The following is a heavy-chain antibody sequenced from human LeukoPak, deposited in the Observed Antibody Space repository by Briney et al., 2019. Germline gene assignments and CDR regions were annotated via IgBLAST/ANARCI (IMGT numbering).Heavy chain of an antibody. D-gene: IGHD2-2*01. CDR3: ARGGDFGVPAPLGIDAFDI. J-gene: IGHJ3*02. Sequence: GGSLRLSCTGSGFTFGHYALAWVRQTPGKGLEWLGFIRSQAYGGTIEYAASVKGRFSISRDNSKSIADLQINSLKTEDTAVYYCARGGDFGVPAPLGIDAFDIWGQGTMVTVSS. CDR1: GFTFGHYA. V-gene: IGHV3-49*04. CDR2: IRSQAYGGTI.